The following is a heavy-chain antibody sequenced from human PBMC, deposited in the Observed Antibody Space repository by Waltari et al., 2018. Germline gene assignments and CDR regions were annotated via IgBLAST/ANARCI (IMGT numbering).Heavy chain of an antibody. CDR3: AKDRRIIAAPLTLED. CDR1: GFTFSSYA. Sequence: EVQLLESGGGLVQPGGSLRLSCAASGFTFSSYAMSWVRQAPGKGLEWVSAISGSGGSTYYADSGKGRFTISRDKSKNTLYLQMNSLRAEDTAVYYCAKDRRIIAAPLTLEDWGQGTLVTVSS. D-gene: IGHD6-13*01. V-gene: IGHV3-23*01. CDR2: ISGSGGST. J-gene: IGHJ4*02.